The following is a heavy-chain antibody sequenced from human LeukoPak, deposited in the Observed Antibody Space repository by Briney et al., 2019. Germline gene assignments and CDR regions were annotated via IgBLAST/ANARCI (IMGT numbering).Heavy chain of an antibody. V-gene: IGHV4-34*01. CDR1: GGSLSGSY. CDR2: INHVGST. D-gene: IGHD1-1*01. J-gene: IGHJ4*02. CDR3: ARGPTGTGDY. Sequence: SETLSLTCAVYGGSLSGSYWSWIRQPPGKGLEWIGEINHVGSTTYNPSLKSRVTISVDTSKNQFSLKLSSVTAADTAVYYCARGPTGTGDYWGQGTLVTVSS.